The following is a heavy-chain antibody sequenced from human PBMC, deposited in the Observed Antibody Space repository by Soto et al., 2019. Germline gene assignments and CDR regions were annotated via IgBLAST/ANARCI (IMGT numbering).Heavy chain of an antibody. V-gene: IGHV3-23*01. Sequence: GGSLRLSCVASGFSFSNYAMSWVRQAPGKGLEWVSVISGSGGSTYYADSVKGRFTISRDNSKNTLYLQMNTPRAEDTAVYYCAKDRDPDSSFFDYWGQGTLVTVSS. D-gene: IGHD3-22*01. CDR3: AKDRDPDSSFFDY. CDR2: ISGSGGST. J-gene: IGHJ4*02. CDR1: GFSFSNYA.